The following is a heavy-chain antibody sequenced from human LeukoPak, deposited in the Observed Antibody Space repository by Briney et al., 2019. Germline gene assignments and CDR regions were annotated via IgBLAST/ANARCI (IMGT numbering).Heavy chain of an antibody. CDR2: IIPIFGTA. CDR1: GYTFTSYY. Sequence: ASVKVSCKASGYTFTSYYMHWVRQAPGQGLEWMGGIIPIFGTANYAQKFQGRVTITADESTSTAYMELSSLRSEDTAVYYCARVPHSSSWYSRSYYYYYGMDVWGQGTTVTVSS. CDR3: ARVPHSSSWYSRSYYYYYGMDV. V-gene: IGHV1-69*13. D-gene: IGHD6-13*01. J-gene: IGHJ6*02.